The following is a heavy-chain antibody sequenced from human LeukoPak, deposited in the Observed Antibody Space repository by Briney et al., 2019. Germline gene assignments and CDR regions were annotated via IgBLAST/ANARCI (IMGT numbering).Heavy chain of an antibody. CDR3: ARDLWFNGYIIFDS. CDR1: GYTFTGYY. Sequence: ASVKVSCKASGYTFTGYYMHWVRQAPGQGLEWMGWINTHTGNPTYAQGFTGRFVFSLDTSVSTAYLQISSLKAEDTAIYYCARDLWFNGYIIFDSWGQGTLVTVSS. D-gene: IGHD5-24*01. J-gene: IGHJ4*02. V-gene: IGHV7-4-1*02. CDR2: INTHTGNP.